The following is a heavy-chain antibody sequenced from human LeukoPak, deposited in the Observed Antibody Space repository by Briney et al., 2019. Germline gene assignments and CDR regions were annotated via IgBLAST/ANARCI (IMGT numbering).Heavy chain of an antibody. D-gene: IGHD6-13*01. CDR1: GFTFSSYA. CDR2: ISGSGGST. Sequence: GGSLRLSCAASGFTFSSYAMSWVRQAPGKGLEWVSAISGSGGSTYYADSVKGRFTISRDNSKNTLYLQMNSLRAEDTAVYYCAKGYSSSWYFPPDYWGQGTLVTVSS. CDR3: AKGYSSSWYFPPDY. V-gene: IGHV3-23*01. J-gene: IGHJ4*02.